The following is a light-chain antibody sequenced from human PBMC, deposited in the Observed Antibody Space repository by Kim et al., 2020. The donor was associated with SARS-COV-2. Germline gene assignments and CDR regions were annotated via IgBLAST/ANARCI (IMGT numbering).Light chain of an antibody. J-gene: IGLJ2*01. Sequence: QSVLTQPPSASGPPGQRVTISCSGSSSTIRGNSVYWYQQLPGTAPKLLIYGNNQRPSGVPDRFSASKSDTSASLAISGLRSEDEAAYYYAAWDDSLGVLFGGGTQLTVL. CDR1: SSTIRGNS. CDR3: AAWDDSLGVL. V-gene: IGLV1-47*01. CDR2: GNN.